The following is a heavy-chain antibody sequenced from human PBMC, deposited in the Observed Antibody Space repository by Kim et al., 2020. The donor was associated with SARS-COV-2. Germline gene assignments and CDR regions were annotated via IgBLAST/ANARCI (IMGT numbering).Heavy chain of an antibody. D-gene: IGHD5-12*01. CDR1: GYTFTGYY. CDR3: ARDLVPSGYDSLYYYYGMDV. V-gene: IGHV1-2*02. Sequence: ASVKVSCKASGYTFTGYYMHWVRQAPGQGLEWMGWINPNSGGTNYAQKFQGRVTMTRDTSISTAYMELSRLRSDDTAVYYCARDLVPSGYDSLYYYYGMDVWGQGTTVTVSS. CDR2: INPNSGGT. J-gene: IGHJ6*02.